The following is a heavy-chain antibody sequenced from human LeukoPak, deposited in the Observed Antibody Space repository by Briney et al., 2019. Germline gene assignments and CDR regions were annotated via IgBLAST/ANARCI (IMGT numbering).Heavy chain of an antibody. J-gene: IGHJ5*02. V-gene: IGHV1-46*01. Sequence: ASVKVSCKASGYTFTSYYMHWVRQAPGQGLEWMGIINPSGGSTSYAQKFQGRVTMTRDISTSTVYMELSSLRSEDTAVYYCASLSSGYLFDPWGQGTLVTVSS. D-gene: IGHD3-22*01. CDR1: GYTFTSYY. CDR3: ASLSSGYLFDP. CDR2: INPSGGST.